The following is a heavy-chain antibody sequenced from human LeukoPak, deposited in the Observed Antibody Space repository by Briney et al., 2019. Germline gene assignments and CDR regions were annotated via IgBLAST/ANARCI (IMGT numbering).Heavy chain of an antibody. J-gene: IGHJ5*02. Sequence: SETLSLTCTVSGDSISSSDYCWSWPRQPPGRGLEFVGCLYFSGSTYYNPSLNGRVTISVDTSKNQFSLNLYSMTAADTALYFCARHRSLRGWFDPWGQGTLVTVSS. D-gene: IGHD2-15*01. CDR1: GDSISSSDYC. V-gene: IGHV4-39*01. CDR2: LYFSGST. CDR3: ARHRSLRGWFDP.